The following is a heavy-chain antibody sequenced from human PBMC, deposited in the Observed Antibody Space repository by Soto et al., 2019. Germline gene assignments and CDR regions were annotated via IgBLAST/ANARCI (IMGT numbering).Heavy chain of an antibody. CDR1: SGSISSSNW. V-gene: IGHV4-4*02. D-gene: IGHD3-3*01. CDR3: ASRKRDDFWSHYFDY. CDR2: IYHSGST. Sequence: QVQLQESGPGLVKPSGTLSLTCAVSSGSISSSNWWSWVRQPPGKGLEWIGEIYHSGSTNYNPSLKSRVTISVDKSKNQCSLKLSSVTAADTAVFYCASRKRDDFWSHYFDYWGQGTLVTVSS. J-gene: IGHJ4*02.